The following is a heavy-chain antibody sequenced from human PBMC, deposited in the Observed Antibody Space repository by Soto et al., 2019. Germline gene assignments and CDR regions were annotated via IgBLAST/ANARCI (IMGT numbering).Heavy chain of an antibody. CDR3: ARDGAVAVKRYFYGMDV. D-gene: IGHD6-19*01. CDR2: ISRSGDVI. CDR1: GFPFSDYS. Sequence: EVQLVESGGGLVQPGESLRLSCAVSGFPFSDYSMSWVRQAPGKGLEWVSYISRSGDVIKYADSVKGRLATSRDNGKNALFLQMNSLSAEDTAVYYCARDGAVAVKRYFYGMDVWGQGTTVTVAS. V-gene: IGHV3-48*01. J-gene: IGHJ6*02.